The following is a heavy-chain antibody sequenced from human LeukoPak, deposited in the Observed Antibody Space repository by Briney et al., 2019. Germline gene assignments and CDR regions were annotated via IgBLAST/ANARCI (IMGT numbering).Heavy chain of an antibody. CDR2: IKQDGSEK. D-gene: IGHD3-22*01. CDR1: GFTFSNAW. CDR3: ARDYDTSEPLDY. Sequence: GGSLRLSCAASGFTFSNAWMNWVRQAPGKELEWVANIKQDGSEKYYVDSVKGRFTISRDNAKNSLYLQMNSLRAEDTAVYYCARDYDTSEPLDYWGQGTLVTVSS. V-gene: IGHV3-7*01. J-gene: IGHJ4*02.